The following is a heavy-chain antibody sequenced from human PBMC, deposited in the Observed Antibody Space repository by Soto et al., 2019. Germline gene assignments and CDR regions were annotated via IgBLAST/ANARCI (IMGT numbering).Heavy chain of an antibody. Sequence: QVHLEESGGGVVQPGRSLRLSCAASGFSFSSYRMHWVRQAPGKGLEWVAVISYDGSNAHYADYVKGRFTISRDNSKNTLSLQINRLRAEDTAVYYCAKNGLHGDLLDYFEYWGQGTLVTVSS. CDR3: AKNGLHGDLLDYFEY. CDR2: ISYDGSNA. V-gene: IGHV3-30*18. J-gene: IGHJ4*02. CDR1: GFSFSSYR. D-gene: IGHD2-15*01.